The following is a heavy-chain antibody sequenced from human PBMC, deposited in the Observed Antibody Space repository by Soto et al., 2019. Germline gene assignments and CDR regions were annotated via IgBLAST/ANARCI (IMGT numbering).Heavy chain of an antibody. J-gene: IGHJ4*02. Sequence: QVQLQQWGAGLLKPSETLSLTCAVYGGSFSGYYWSWIRQPPGKGLEWIGEINNSGSTNYNPSLQSRVTISVDTSKNQFSLKLGSVTAADTAVYSCARGGISRQNCRGDCYSSEGFVYWGQGTLVTVSS. CDR1: GGSFSGYY. D-gene: IGHD2-21*02. CDR3: ARGGISRQNCRGDCYSSEGFVY. V-gene: IGHV4-34*01. CDR2: INNSGST.